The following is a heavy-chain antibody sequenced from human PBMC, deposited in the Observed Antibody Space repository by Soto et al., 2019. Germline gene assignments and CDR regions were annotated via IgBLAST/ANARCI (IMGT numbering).Heavy chain of an antibody. D-gene: IGHD3-9*01. CDR1: ADTFTSYY. CDR2: INPNGGST. V-gene: IGHV1-46*01. J-gene: IGHJ4*02. CDR3: ARGDYDILTGYYQPIDY. Sequence: GASVKFSCTAPADTFTSYYIHWVREAPGHGLEWMGIINPNGGSTRFAQTFQGRITMTTDTSTSTVYMELRSLRDEDTAVYYCARGDYDILTGYYQPIDYWGQGTLVTVSS.